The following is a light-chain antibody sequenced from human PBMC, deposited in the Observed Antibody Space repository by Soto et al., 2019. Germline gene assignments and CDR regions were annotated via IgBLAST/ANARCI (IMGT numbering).Light chain of an antibody. CDR2: GAS. CDR1: QSVSSN. CDR3: QQYNNWPPGRFT. V-gene: IGKV3-15*01. Sequence: EIVMTQSPATLSVSPGERATLSCRASQSVSSNLAWYQQKPGQAPRLLIYGASTRATGIPARFSGSGPGTEFTLTISSLQSEDFAVYYCQQYNNWPPGRFTFGPGTKVDIK. J-gene: IGKJ3*01.